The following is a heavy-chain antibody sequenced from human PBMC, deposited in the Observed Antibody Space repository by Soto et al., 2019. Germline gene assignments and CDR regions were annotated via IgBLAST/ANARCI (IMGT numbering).Heavy chain of an antibody. D-gene: IGHD3-22*01. CDR1: GFTFSSYG. CDR3: ARVADDDSSGYFSP. V-gene: IGHV3-33*01. CDR2: IWYDGSNK. Sequence: QVQLVESGGGVVQPGRSLRLSCAASGFTFSSYGMHWVRQAPGKGLEWVAVIWYDGSNKYYADSVKGRFTIFRDNSKNTLYLQMNSLRAEDTAVYYCARVADDDSSGYFSPWGQGTLVTVSS. J-gene: IGHJ4*02.